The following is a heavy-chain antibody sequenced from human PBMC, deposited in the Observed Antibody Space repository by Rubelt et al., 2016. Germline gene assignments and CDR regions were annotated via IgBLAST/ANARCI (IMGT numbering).Heavy chain of an antibody. Sequence: QVQLVQSGAEVKKPGASVKVSCKASGYTFTSYYMHWVRQAPGQGLEWMGIINPSGGSTSYAQKFQGRVTMTRDTSTSTADMELRSLRSDDTAVYYCARGTMVRGAPDVWGQGTTVTVSS. CDR2: INPSGGST. V-gene: IGHV1-46*01. CDR1: GYTFTSYY. D-gene: IGHD3-10*01. J-gene: IGHJ6*02. CDR3: ARGTMVRGAPDV.